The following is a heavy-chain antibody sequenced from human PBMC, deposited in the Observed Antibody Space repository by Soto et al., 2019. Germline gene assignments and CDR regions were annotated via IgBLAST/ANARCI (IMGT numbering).Heavy chain of an antibody. CDR3: TRDQSGTPDI. D-gene: IGHD1-26*01. CDR1: CDSISNYY. Sequence: XKTLSVPATDSCDSISNYYWTWIRQSAGKGLEWIGRMSATGGAAYNPSLKSRLTLSRDTSKNELSLSLKFVTAADTAVYFCTRDQSGTPDIWGQGTMVTVSS. CDR2: MSATGGA. J-gene: IGHJ3*02. V-gene: IGHV4-4*07.